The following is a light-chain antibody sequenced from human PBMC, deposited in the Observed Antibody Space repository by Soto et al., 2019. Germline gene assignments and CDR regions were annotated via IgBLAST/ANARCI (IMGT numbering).Light chain of an antibody. Sequence: QSVLTQPPSVSGAPGQRVTISCTGSSSNIGAGYDVHWYQQFPGTAPKLLIFGNSDRPSGVPDRFSGSKSGTSASLAITGLQAEDAADYFCQSYDSSLSTYVFGNGTKV. V-gene: IGLV1-40*01. CDR1: SSNIGAGYD. CDR2: GNS. CDR3: QSYDSSLSTYV. J-gene: IGLJ1*01.